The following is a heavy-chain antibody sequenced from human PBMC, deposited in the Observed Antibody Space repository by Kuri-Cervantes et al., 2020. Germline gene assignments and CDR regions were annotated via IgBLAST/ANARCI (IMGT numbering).Heavy chain of an antibody. CDR2: ISSSSSYI. CDR1: GGSISGSY. CDR3: ARDSLGDDDWYFDL. D-gene: IGHD3-16*01. V-gene: IGHV3-21*03. Sequence: ETLSLTCTVSGGSISGSYWNWVRQAPGKGLEWVSSISSSSSYIYYADSVKGRFTISRDNAKNSLYPQMNRLRAEDTAVYYCARDSLGDDDWYFDLWGRGTLITVSS. J-gene: IGHJ2*01.